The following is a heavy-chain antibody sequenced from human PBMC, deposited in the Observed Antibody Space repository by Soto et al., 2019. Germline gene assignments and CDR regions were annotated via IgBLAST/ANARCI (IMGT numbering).Heavy chain of an antibody. J-gene: IGHJ6*03. D-gene: IGHD2-15*01. Sequence: ASVKVSCKASGYTFTSYGISWVRQAPGQGLEWMGWISAYNGNTNHAQKLQGRVTMTTDTSTSTAYMELRSLRSDDTAVYYCARRVGGSRTYYYYYMDVWGKGTTVTVSS. CDR1: GYTFTSYG. V-gene: IGHV1-18*01. CDR3: ARRVGGSRTYYYYYMDV. CDR2: ISAYNGNT.